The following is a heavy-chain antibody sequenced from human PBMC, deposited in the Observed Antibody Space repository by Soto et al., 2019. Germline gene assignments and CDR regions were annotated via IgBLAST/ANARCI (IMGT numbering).Heavy chain of an antibody. CDR2: AYWDDDN. CDR1: GFSLTTRPVG. D-gene: IGHD2-21*02. CDR3: GHRRSSGDWNGGYFDY. V-gene: IGHV2-5*02. Sequence: QITLKESGPTRVKPTQTLTLTCTFSGFSLTTRPVGVGWIRQSPGKALEWLAFAYWDDDNRYSPSLRSRLTVTKDTSKNQVVLTMTNMDPVDTATYYCGHRRSSGDWNGGYFDYWGQGTLVTVSS. J-gene: IGHJ4*02.